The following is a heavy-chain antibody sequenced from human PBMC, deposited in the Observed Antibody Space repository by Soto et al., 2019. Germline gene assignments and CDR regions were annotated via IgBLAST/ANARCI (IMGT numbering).Heavy chain of an antibody. J-gene: IGHJ4*01. Sequence: QVQLVQSGAEVKKPGASVKVSCKASGYTFTSYDINWVRQATGQGLEWMGWMNPNSGNTGYAQKFQGRVTMTRNTAISTAYMELSSLRSEDPALYYCARGDAIYRAVSVYYFDYLGPGTLGTLSS. V-gene: IGHV1-8*01. CDR2: MNPNSGNT. D-gene: IGHD2-21*01. CDR3: ARGDAIYRAVSVYYFDY. CDR1: GYTFTSYD.